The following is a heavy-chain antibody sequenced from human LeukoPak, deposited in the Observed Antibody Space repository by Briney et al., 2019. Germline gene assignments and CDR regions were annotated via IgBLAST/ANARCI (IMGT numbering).Heavy chain of an antibody. J-gene: IGHJ4*02. CDR1: GYTFTIYG. D-gene: IGHD2-2*02. V-gene: IGHV1-18*01. CDR2: ISAYNGNT. CDR3: ARDKYCSSTSCYTGFDY. Sequence: ASVKVSCKASGYTFTIYGISWVRQAPGQGREGMGWISAYNGNTNYAQKLQGRVTMTTDTSTSTAYMELRSLRSDDTAVYYCARDKYCSSTSCYTGFDYWGQGTLVTVSS.